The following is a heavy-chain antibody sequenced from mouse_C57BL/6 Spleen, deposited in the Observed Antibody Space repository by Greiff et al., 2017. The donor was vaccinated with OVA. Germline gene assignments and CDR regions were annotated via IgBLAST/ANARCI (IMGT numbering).Heavy chain of an antibody. Sequence: QVQLKESGAELMKPGASVKLSCKATGYTFTGYWLEWVKQRPGHGLAWIGEILPGSGSTNYTEKFKGKATFTADTSTNTAYMQLSSLTTEDSAIYYCARNGLLWSFWYFDVWGTGTTVTVSS. J-gene: IGHJ1*03. CDR3: ARNGLLWSFWYFDV. V-gene: IGHV1-9*01. CDR1: GYTFTGYW. CDR2: ILPGSGST. D-gene: IGHD2-1*01.